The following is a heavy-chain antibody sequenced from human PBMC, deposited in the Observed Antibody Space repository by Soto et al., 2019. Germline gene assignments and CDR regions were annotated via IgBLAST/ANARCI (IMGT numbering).Heavy chain of an antibody. CDR2: IIPILGIA. CDR1: GGTFSSYT. Sequence: ASVKVSCKASGGTFSSYTISWVRQAPGQGLEWMGRIIPILGIANYAQKFQGRVTITADKSTSTAYMELSSLRSEDTAVYYCARGRLRFLEWLLYGALDYWGQGTLVTVSS. V-gene: IGHV1-69*02. D-gene: IGHD3-3*01. CDR3: ARGRLRFLEWLLYGALDY. J-gene: IGHJ4*02.